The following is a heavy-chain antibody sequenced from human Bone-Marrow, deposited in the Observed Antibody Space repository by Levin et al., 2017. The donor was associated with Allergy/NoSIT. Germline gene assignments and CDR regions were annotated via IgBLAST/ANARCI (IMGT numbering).Heavy chain of an antibody. J-gene: IGHJ2*01. D-gene: IGHD2-2*02. CDR3: ARHNGECSSTSCYTLWYFDL. Sequence: RGESLKISCKGSGYSFTNYWIGWVRQMPGKGLEWMGIIFPGDSDTRYSPSFQGQVTISADKSISTAYLQWSSLKASDTAMYYCARHNGECSSTSCYTLWYFDLWGRGTLVTVSS. V-gene: IGHV5-51*01. CDR1: GYSFTNYW. CDR2: IFPGDSDT.